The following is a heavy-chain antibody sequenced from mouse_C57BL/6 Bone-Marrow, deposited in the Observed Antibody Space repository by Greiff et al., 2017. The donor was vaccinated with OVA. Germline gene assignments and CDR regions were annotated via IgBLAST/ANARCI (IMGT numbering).Heavy chain of an antibody. CDR2: ISYDGSN. V-gene: IGHV3-6*01. CDR1: GYSITSGYY. D-gene: IGHD1-1*02. Sequence: EVKLQESGPGLVKPSQSLSLTCSVTGYSITSGYYWNWIRQFPGNKLEWMGYISYDGSNNYNPSLKNRISITRDTSKNQFFLKLNSVTTEDTATYYCARRGGKGTFAYWGQGTLVTVSA. CDR3: ARRGGKGTFAY. J-gene: IGHJ3*01.